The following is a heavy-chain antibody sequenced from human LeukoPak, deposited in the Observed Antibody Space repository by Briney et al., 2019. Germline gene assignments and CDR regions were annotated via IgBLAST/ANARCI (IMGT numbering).Heavy chain of an antibody. CDR2: IHYSGST. J-gene: IGHJ4*02. D-gene: IGHD3-10*01. V-gene: IGHV4-59*12. Sequence: PSETLSLTCTVSGGSITNYYWSWIRQPAGKGLEWIGYIHYSGSTKYKSSLKSRVTISVDTSKNQFSLQLNSVTPEDTAVYYCARAHLWFGEYVPYFDYWGQGTLVTVSS. CDR3: ARAHLWFGEYVPYFDY. CDR1: GGSITNYY.